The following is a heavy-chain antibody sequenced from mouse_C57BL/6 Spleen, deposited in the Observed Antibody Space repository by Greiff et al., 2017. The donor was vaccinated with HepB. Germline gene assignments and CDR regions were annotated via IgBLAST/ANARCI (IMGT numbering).Heavy chain of an antibody. V-gene: IGHV1-54*01. CDR2: INPGSGGT. J-gene: IGHJ4*01. D-gene: IGHD2-2*01. CDR3: ARGGYDGSYYAMDY. CDR1: GYAFTNYL. Sequence: QVQLQQSGAELVRPGTSVKVSCKASGYAFTNYLIEWVKQRPGQGLEWIGVINPGSGGTNYNEKFKGKATLTADKSSSTAYMQLSSLTSEDSAVYFCARGGYDGSYYAMDYWGQRTSVTVSS.